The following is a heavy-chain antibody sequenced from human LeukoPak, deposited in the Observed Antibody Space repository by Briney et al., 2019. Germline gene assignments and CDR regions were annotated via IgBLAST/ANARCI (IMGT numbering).Heavy chain of an antibody. D-gene: IGHD4-23*01. Sequence: SETLSLTCSVSGASVSDGNYYWSWIRQPPGKGLEWIGYMFYSESTKYNPSLKSRVTISLDTSKNQFSLKLSSGTTADTAVYYCARSVVTLYWYFDLWGRGTLVTVSS. CDR2: MFYSEST. CDR3: ARSVVTLYWYFDL. J-gene: IGHJ2*01. CDR1: GASVSDGNYY. V-gene: IGHV4-61*01.